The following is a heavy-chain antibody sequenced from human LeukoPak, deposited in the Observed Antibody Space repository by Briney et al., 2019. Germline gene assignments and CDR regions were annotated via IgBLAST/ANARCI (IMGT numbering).Heavy chain of an antibody. CDR2: IFPGDSDT. CDR1: GYSFTSYW. D-gene: IGHD1/OR15-1a*01. Sequence: TGESLKISCKGSGYSFTSYWIGWVRQMPGKGLEWMGIIFPGDSDTAYSPSFQGQVTISADKSINTAYLQWNSLKASDSAMYYCATSESQTKFDYWGQGILVTVSS. J-gene: IGHJ4*02. CDR3: ATSESQTKFDY. V-gene: IGHV5-51*01.